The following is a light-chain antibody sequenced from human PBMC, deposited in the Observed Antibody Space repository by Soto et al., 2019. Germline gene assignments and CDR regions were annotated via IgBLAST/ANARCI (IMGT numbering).Light chain of an antibody. V-gene: IGKV3-20*01. CDR1: QTVRNNY. Sequence: EFVFTQAPGTLSLSQGERASLSWRASQTVRNNYLAWYQQKPGQAPRLLIYDASSRATGIPDRFSGGGSGTDFTLTISRLEPEDFAVYYCQQFSSYPLTFGGGTKVDI. J-gene: IGKJ4*01. CDR2: DAS. CDR3: QQFSSYPLT.